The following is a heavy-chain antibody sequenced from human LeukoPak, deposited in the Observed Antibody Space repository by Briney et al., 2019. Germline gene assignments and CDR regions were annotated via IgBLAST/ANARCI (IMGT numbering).Heavy chain of an antibody. CDR1: GFTFSSFS. V-gene: IGHV3-48*01. CDR2: ISSGSGSI. Sequence: PGGSLRLSCAASGFTFSSFSMIWVRQAPGKGLEWLSYISSGSGSIYYADSVKGRFTISRDNSKNTLYLQMNSLRAEDTAVYYCAKARCSGGGCYSRNDYFDYWGQGTLVTVSS. J-gene: IGHJ4*02. D-gene: IGHD2-15*01. CDR3: AKARCSGGGCYSRNDYFDY.